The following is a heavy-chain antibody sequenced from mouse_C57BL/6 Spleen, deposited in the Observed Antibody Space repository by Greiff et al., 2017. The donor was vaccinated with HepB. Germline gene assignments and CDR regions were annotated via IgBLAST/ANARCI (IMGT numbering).Heavy chain of an antibody. J-gene: IGHJ4*01. CDR2: IDPSDSYT. CDR3: ARRGGIDYYAMDY. V-gene: IGHV1-69*01. Sequence: VQLQQSGPELVKPGASVKMSCKASGYTFTSYWMHWVKQRPGQGLEWIGEIDPSDSYTNYNQKFKGKSTLTVDKSSSSAYMQLSSLTSEDSAVYYCARRGGIDYYAMDYWGQGTSVTVSS. CDR1: GYTFTSYW.